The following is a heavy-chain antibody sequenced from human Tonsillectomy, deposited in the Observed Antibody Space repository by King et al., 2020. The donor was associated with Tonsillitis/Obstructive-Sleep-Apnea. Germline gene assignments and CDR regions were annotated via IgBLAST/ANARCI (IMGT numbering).Heavy chain of an antibody. Sequence: VQLQESGPGLVKPSQSLSLTCTVSGGSISSGSFYWTWIRQHPGKGLEWIGYIHYSGTTYYNPSLKSRVSISVDTSKNQFSLKLSSVTAADTAVYYCARGEYSSSGDAFDIWGQGTMVTVSS. J-gene: IGHJ3*02. V-gene: IGHV4-31*03. CDR3: ARGEYSSSGDAFDI. D-gene: IGHD6-6*01. CDR2: IHYSGTT. CDR1: GGSISSGSFY.